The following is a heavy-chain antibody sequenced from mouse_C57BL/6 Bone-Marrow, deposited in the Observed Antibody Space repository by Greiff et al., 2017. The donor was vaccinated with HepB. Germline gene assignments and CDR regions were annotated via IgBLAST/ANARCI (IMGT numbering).Heavy chain of an antibody. Sequence: QVQLQQPGAELVKPGASVKMSCKASGYTFTSYWITWVKQRPGQGLEWIGDIYPGSGSTNYNEKFKSTATLTVDTSSSTAYMQLSSLTSEDSAVYYCARRFYYGSRFDYWGQGTTLTVSS. D-gene: IGHD1-1*01. V-gene: IGHV1-55*01. CDR1: GYTFTSYW. CDR3: ARRFYYGSRFDY. J-gene: IGHJ2*01. CDR2: IYPGSGST.